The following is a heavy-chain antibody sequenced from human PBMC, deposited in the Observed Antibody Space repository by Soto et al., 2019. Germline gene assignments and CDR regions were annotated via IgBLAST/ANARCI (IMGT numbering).Heavy chain of an antibody. CDR2: INSDGSST. D-gene: IGHD2-2*03. Sequence: GGSLRLSCAASGFTFSSYWMHWVRQAPGKGLVWVSRINSDGSSTSYADSVKGRFTISRDNAKNTLYLQMNSLRAEDTAVYYCARTLLDIVVVPAASKVYYYYMDVWGKGTTVTVSS. J-gene: IGHJ6*03. CDR3: ARTLLDIVVVPAASKVYYYYMDV. CDR1: GFTFSSYW. V-gene: IGHV3-74*01.